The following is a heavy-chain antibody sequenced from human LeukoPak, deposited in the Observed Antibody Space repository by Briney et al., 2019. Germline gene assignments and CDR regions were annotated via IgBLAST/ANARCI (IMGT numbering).Heavy chain of an antibody. CDR1: GFTFSSYW. D-gene: IGHD4-17*01. CDR2: INSDGSST. CDR3: ASPMTTVTPGGY. J-gene: IGHJ4*02. Sequence: GGSLRLSCVASGFTFSSYWMHWVRQAPGKGLVWVSRINSDGSSTSYADSVKGRFTISRDNAKNTLYPQMNSLRAEDTAVYYCASPMTTVTPGGYWGQGTLVTVSS. V-gene: IGHV3-74*01.